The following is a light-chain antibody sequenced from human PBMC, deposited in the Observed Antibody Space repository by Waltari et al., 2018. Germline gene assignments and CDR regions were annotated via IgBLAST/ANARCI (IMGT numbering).Light chain of an antibody. J-gene: IGLJ1*01. CDR3: AAWDGGVSGPHV. V-gene: IGLV1-47*01. Sequence: QSVLTQPPSASGTPGQWVTISCSGSSSNIGSNYVYWYQHPPGPTPKLLIPRNDQRPSGVPDRFSGSKSGTSASLDISGLRSEDEGDYYCAAWDGGVSGPHVFGTGTKVTVL. CDR1: SSNIGSNY. CDR2: RND.